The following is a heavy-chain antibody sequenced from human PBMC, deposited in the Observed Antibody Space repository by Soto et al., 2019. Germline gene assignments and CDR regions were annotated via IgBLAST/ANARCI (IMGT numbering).Heavy chain of an antibody. CDR3: ARHGLQYFDWLLSARNWFDP. D-gene: IGHD3-9*01. CDR1: GGSISSGSYY. V-gene: IGHV4-39*01. Sequence: SETLSLTCTVSGGSISSGSYYWGWIRQPPGKGLEWIGSIYYAGTTYYDPSLKSRVTISIDTSRDQFSLRLTSVTAADTAVYYCARHGLQYFDWLLSARNWFDPWGQGALVTVSS. J-gene: IGHJ5*02. CDR2: IYYAGTT.